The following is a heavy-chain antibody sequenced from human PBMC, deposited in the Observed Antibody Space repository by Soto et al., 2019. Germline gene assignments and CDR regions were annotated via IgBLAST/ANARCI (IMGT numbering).Heavy chain of an antibody. J-gene: IGHJ4*02. V-gene: IGHV1-18*04. Sequence: ASVKVSCKASGYTFDDYGLTWVRQAPGQGLEWMGWISAYNGNTVYAQKFQGRVTLTTETPTTTAYMELRSLRSGDTAVYYCARDRGIVGATDYWGQGTLVTVSS. CDR2: ISAYNGNT. CDR1: GYTFDDYG. D-gene: IGHD1-26*01. CDR3: ARDRGIVGATDY.